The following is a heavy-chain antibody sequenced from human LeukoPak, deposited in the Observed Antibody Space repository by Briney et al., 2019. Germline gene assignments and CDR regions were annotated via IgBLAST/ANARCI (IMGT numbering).Heavy chain of an antibody. CDR1: GLTVRSNY. CDR2: IYSGGST. J-gene: IGHJ1*01. D-gene: IGHD6-19*01. Sequence: GGSLRLSCAASGLTVRSNYMSGVRQAPGKGLEWVSVIYSGGSTYYADSVKGRFTISRDNSKNTLYLQMNSLRAEDTAVYYCAKQWLVQSGYFQHWGQGTLVTVSS. V-gene: IGHV3-53*01. CDR3: AKQWLVQSGYFQH.